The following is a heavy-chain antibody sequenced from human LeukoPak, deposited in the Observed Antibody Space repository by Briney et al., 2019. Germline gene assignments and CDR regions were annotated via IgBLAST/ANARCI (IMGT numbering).Heavy chain of an antibody. CDR3: ARAPPWGYCSGGSCYSDY. CDR2: ISAYNGNT. D-gene: IGHD2-15*01. J-gene: IGHJ4*02. Sequence: ASVKVSCKASGYTFTSYGISWVRQAPGQGLEWMGWISAYNGNTNYAQKLQGRVTMTTDTSTSTAYMELRSLRSDDTAVYYCARAPPWGYCSGGSCYSDYWGQGTLVTVSS. CDR1: GYTFTSYG. V-gene: IGHV1-18*01.